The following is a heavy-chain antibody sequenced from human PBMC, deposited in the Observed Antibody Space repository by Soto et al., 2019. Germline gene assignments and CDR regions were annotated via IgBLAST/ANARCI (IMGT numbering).Heavy chain of an antibody. V-gene: IGHV3-23*01. D-gene: IGHD3-3*01. J-gene: IGHJ5*02. CDR2: ISGSGGST. CDR3: AKDSSIFGVVENWFDP. CDR1: GFTFSSYA. Sequence: EVQLLESGGGLVQPGGSLRLSCAASGFTFSSYAMSWVRQAPGKGLEWVSAISGSGGSTHYADSVKGRFTISRDNSKNTLYLQMNSLRAEDTAVYYCAKDSSIFGVVENWFDPWGQGTLVTVSS.